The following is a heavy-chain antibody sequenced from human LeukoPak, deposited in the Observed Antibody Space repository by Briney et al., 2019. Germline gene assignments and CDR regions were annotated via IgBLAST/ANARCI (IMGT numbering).Heavy chain of an antibody. Sequence: GGSLRLSCAASGFTVGSNYMNWVRQAPGKGLEWVSIIYSGGSTYYADSMKGRFTISRDNSKNTLYLQMNSLRAEDTAVYYCAREFRSYGRYYFDYWGQGTLVTVSS. CDR2: IYSGGST. V-gene: IGHV3-53*01. J-gene: IGHJ4*02. D-gene: IGHD1-26*01. CDR1: GFTVGSNY. CDR3: AREFRSYGRYYFDY.